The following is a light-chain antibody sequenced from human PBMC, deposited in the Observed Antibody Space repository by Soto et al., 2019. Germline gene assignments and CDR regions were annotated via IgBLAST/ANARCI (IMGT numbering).Light chain of an antibody. CDR1: QDVTTN. CDR2: DIS. CDR3: QQSNNWPFS. Sequence: MTQFPDILSASPGGGATLSCRAAQDVTTNFAWYQLRRGQPPRLLIYDISTRATGVPARFSGSVSGTECTITISGLKSEDGALYVGQQSNNWPFSFGPGTRLEIK. V-gene: IGKV3-15*01. J-gene: IGKJ5*01.